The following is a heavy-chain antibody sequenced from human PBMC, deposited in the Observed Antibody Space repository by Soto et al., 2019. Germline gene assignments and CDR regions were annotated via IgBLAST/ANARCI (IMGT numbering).Heavy chain of an antibody. D-gene: IGHD6-13*01. Sequence: QVQLVESGGGVVQPGRSLRLSCAASGFTFSSYGMHWVRQAPGKGLEWAAVIWYDGSNKYYADSVKGRFTISRDNSKNTLYLQMKSLRAEDTGVYYFARGVAAAGSLPYYYHGMDVWGQGTTVTVSS. CDR3: ARGVAAAGSLPYYYHGMDV. J-gene: IGHJ6*02. V-gene: IGHV3-33*01. CDR1: GFTFSSYG. CDR2: IWYDGSNK.